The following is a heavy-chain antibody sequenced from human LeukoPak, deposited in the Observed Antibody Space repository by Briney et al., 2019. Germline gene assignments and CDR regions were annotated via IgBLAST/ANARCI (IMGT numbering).Heavy chain of an antibody. CDR1: GGSISSYY. J-gene: IGHJ3*02. D-gene: IGHD3-3*01. CDR2: IYYSGST. Sequence: SETLSLTCTVSGGSISSYYWSWIRQPPGKGLEWIGYIYYSGSTNYNPSLKSRVTISVDTSKNQFSLKLSSVTAADTAVYYCARVSSQPEDITIFGVELSNAFDIWGQGTMVTVSS. CDR3: ARVSSQPEDITIFGVELSNAFDI. V-gene: IGHV4-59*01.